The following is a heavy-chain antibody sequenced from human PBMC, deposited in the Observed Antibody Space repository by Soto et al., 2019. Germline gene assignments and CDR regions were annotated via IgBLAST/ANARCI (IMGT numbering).Heavy chain of an antibody. Sequence: GGSLRLSCAASGFTFSSYAMHWVRQAPGKGLEWVAVISYDGSNKYYADSVKGRFTISRDKSKNTLYLQMNSLRAEDKALYYCSRELLEYCSGGSCYPPLFDYWGQGTLVTVSS. CDR1: GFTFSSYA. CDR2: ISYDGSNK. D-gene: IGHD2-15*01. CDR3: SRELLEYCSGGSCYPPLFDY. V-gene: IGHV3-30-3*01. J-gene: IGHJ4*02.